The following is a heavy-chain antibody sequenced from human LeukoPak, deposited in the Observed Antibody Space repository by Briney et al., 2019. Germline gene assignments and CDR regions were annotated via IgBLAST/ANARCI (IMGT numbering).Heavy chain of an antibody. CDR2: ISYDGSNK. V-gene: IGHV3-30-3*01. CDR1: GFTFSSYA. Sequence: GRSLRLSCAASGFTFSSYAMHWVRQAPGKGLEWVAVISYDGSNKYYADSVKGLFTISRDNSKNTLYLQMNSLRAEDTAVYYCARGEMATVPSFDYWGQGTLVTVSS. D-gene: IGHD5-24*01. CDR3: ARGEMATVPSFDY. J-gene: IGHJ4*02.